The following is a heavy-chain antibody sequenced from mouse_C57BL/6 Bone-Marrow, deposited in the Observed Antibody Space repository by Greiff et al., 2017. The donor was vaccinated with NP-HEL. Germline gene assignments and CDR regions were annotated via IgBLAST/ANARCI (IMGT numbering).Heavy chain of an antibody. CDR2: IDPSDSYT. CDR3: ARYYGSTHYYAMDY. J-gene: IGHJ4*01. CDR1: GYTFTSYW. V-gene: IGHV1-69*01. Sequence: QVQLQQPGAELVMPGASVKLSCKASGYTFTSYWMHWVKQRPGQGLEWIGEIDPSDSYTNYNQKFKGKSTLTVDKSSSTAYMQLSSLTSEDSAVYYCARYYGSTHYYAMDYWGQGTSVTVSS. D-gene: IGHD1-1*01.